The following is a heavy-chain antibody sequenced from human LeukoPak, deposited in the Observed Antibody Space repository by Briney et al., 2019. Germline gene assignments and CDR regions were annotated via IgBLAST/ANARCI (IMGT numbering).Heavy chain of an antibody. J-gene: IGHJ2*01. V-gene: IGHV3-33*01. CDR1: GFTFSSYG. Sequence: GGSLRLSCAASGFTFSSYGMHWVRQAPGKGLEWVAVIWYDGSNKYYADSVKGRFTISRDNAKNTLYLQMNSLRAEDAAVYYCARAGNYYFDLWGRGTLVTVSS. CDR2: IWYDGSNK. CDR3: ARAGNYYFDL. D-gene: IGHD1-7*01.